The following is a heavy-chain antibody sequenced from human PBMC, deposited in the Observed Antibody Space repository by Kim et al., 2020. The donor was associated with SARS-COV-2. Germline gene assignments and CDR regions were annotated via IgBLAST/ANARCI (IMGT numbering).Heavy chain of an antibody. CDR2: IYSGGSST. J-gene: IGHJ4*02. V-gene: IGHV3-23*03. Sequence: GGSLRLSCAASGFTFSSYAMSWVRQAPGKGLEWVSVIYSGGSSTYYADSVKGRFTISRDNSKNTLYLQMNSLRAEDTAVYYCAKESGWLTEPPDYWGQGTLVTVSS. D-gene: IGHD3-22*01. CDR1: GFTFSSYA. CDR3: AKESGWLTEPPDY.